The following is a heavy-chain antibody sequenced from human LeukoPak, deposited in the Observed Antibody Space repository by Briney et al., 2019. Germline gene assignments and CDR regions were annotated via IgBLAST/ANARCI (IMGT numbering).Heavy chain of an antibody. CDR2: IFYTGST. D-gene: IGHD6-6*01. Sequence: SETLSLTCAVSGGSVTSGNYYWSWIRQPPGKGLEWIGYIFYTGSTNYSPSLKSRVSISVDTFKNQFSLKLSSVTAADTAVYYCARKYPDHWFDPWGQGTLVTVSS. V-gene: IGHV4-30-4*01. CDR3: ARKYPDHWFDP. CDR1: GGSVTSGNYY. J-gene: IGHJ5*02.